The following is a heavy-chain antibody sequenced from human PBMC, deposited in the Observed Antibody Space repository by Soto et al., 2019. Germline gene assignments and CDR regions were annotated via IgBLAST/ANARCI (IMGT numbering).Heavy chain of an antibody. Sequence: EVQLVESGGGLVKPGGYLGLSCVASGSTITSAWMNWVRQAPGKGLEWVGRVKSKTDGEITDYAAPVKGRFTISRDDSKNTVYLQMNSLKTEDTAVYYCAGQLVRYGMDVWGQGTTVTVSS. CDR2: VKSKTDGEIT. CDR1: GSTITSAW. J-gene: IGHJ6*02. CDR3: AGQLVRYGMDV. V-gene: IGHV3-15*07. D-gene: IGHD6-6*01.